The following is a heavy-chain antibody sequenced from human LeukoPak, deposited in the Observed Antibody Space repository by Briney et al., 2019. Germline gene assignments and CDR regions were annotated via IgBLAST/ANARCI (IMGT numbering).Heavy chain of an antibody. D-gene: IGHD6-13*01. CDR1: GCTFTSYG. CDR3: ARENLEQPPDY. J-gene: IGHJ4*02. CDR2: ISAYNGNT. Sequence: GASVKVSCKASGCTFTSYGISWVRQAPGQGLEWMGWISAYNGNTNYARKLQGRVTMTTDTSTSTAYMELRSLRSDDTAVYYCARENLEQPPDYWGQGTLVTVSS. V-gene: IGHV1-18*04.